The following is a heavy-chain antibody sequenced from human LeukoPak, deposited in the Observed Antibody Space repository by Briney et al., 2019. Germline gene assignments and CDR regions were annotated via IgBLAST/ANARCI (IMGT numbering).Heavy chain of an antibody. V-gene: IGHV4-4*07. CDR2: IHTSGNT. CDR1: GGSIDDYY. Sequence: SETLSLTCTVSGGSIDDYYWSWIRQPAGRGLEWIGRIHTSGNTDYNPSLKSRVTMSLDTSKNQFSLTLRSVTAADTAVYYCARDSPPGTARYHYYTDVWGKGTTVTVSS. D-gene: IGHD1-14*01. CDR3: ARDSPPGTARYHYYTDV. J-gene: IGHJ6*03.